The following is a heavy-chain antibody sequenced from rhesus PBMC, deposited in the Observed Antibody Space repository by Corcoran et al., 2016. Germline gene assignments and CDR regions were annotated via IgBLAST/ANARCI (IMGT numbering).Heavy chain of an antibody. J-gene: IGHJ6*01. CDR3: AKDHHGYNWNYDGLDS. CDR2: IMKCGGST. CDR1: GFTFSSYG. D-gene: IGHD1-26*01. Sequence: EVQLVESGGGLVQPGGSLRLSCAASGFTFSSYGMSWVRQAPGNGLEWVSYIMKCGGSTYNAEAVKGRFTISRDNSKNTLSLQMNSLRAEDTAVYYCAKDHHGYNWNYDGLDSWGQGVVVTVSS. V-gene: IGHV3S5*01.